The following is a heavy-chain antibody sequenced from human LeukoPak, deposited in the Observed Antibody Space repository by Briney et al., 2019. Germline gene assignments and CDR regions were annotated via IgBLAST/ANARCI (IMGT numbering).Heavy chain of an antibody. CDR2: IKQDGSEK. CDR1: GFTFSSYW. Sequence: GGSLRLSCAASGFTFSSYWMSWVHQAPGKGLEWVANIKQDGSEKYYVDSVKGRFTISRDNAKNSLYLQMNSLRAEDTAVYYCARGKEFIDFWGGAYYYYMDVWGKGTTVTVSS. D-gene: IGHD3-3*01. V-gene: IGHV3-7*01. CDR3: ARGKEFIDFWGGAYYYYMDV. J-gene: IGHJ6*03.